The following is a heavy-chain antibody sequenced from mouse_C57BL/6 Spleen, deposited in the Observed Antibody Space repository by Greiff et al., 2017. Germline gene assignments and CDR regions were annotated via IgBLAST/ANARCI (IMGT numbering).Heavy chain of an antibody. CDR3: ARSRDYGSSPYYFDY. J-gene: IGHJ2*01. CDR2: IHPNSGST. D-gene: IGHD1-1*01. CDR1: GYTFTSYW. Sequence: QVQLQQPGAELVKPGASVKLSCKASGYTFTSYWMHWVKQRPGQGLEWIGMIHPNSGSTNYNEKFKSKATLPVDKSSSTAYMQLSSLTSEDSAVYYCARSRDYGSSPYYFDYWGQGTTLTVSS. V-gene: IGHV1-64*01.